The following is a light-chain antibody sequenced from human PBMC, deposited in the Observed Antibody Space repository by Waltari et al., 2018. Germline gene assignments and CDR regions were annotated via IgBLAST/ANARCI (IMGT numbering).Light chain of an antibody. CDR3: MQSLDIPLT. CDR2: LGS. J-gene: IGKJ4*01. CDR1: QSLLYSNGYNS. V-gene: IGKV2-28*01. Sequence: DFVLTQSPLSLPVTPGEPASISCRSSQSLLYSNGYNSLAWYLQKPGQSPQLLIYLGSNRASGVPDRFSGSGSGTDFTLKISRVEAEDVGVYYCMQSLDIPLTFGGGTRVEIK.